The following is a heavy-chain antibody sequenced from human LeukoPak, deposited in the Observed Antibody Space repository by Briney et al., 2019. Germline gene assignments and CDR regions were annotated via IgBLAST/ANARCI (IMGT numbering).Heavy chain of an antibody. V-gene: IGHV3-23*01. D-gene: IGHD2-8*01. CDR2: ISGSGDKT. J-gene: IGHJ6*02. CDR3: ARVGCTNGVCYTYYYYGMDV. CDR1: GFTFSNFA. Sequence: QSGGSLRLSCAASGFTFSNFAVTWVRQAPGKGLEWVSTISGSGDKTYYADSVKGRFTISRDNSKNTLYLQMNSLRAEDTAVYYCARVGCTNGVCYTYYYYGMDVWGQGTTVTVSS.